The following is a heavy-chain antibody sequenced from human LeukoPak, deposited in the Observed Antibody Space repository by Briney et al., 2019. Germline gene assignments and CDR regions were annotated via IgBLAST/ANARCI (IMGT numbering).Heavy chain of an antibody. CDR3: ARYNSGYSYGVDAFDI. Sequence: GGSLRLSCAASGFTFSSYSMNWVRQAPGKGLEWVSSISSSSSYIYYADSVKGRFTISRDKAKNSLYLQMNSLRAEDTAVYYCARYNSGYSYGVDAFDIWGQGTMVTVSS. V-gene: IGHV3-21*01. J-gene: IGHJ3*02. D-gene: IGHD5-18*01. CDR1: GFTFSSYS. CDR2: ISSSSSYI.